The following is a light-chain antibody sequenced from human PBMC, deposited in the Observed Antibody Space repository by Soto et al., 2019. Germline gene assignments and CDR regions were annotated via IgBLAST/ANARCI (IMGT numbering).Light chain of an antibody. CDR3: SSYTSSSTLDV. CDR1: GRDIGAYDY. CDR2: GVK. V-gene: IGLV2-14*01. Sequence: QSALTQPASVSGSPGQSITISCPGSGRDIGAYDYVSWYQQHPGKAPKLLIYGVKNRPSGVSYRFSASKSAFTASLTISGLQAEDEAHYYCSSYTSSSTLDVFGIGTKVTGL. J-gene: IGLJ1*01.